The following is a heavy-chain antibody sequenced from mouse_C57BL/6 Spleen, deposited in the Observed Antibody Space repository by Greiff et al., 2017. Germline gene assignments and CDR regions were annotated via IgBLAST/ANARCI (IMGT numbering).Heavy chain of an antibody. J-gene: IGHJ1*03. CDR1: GFTFSSYT. Sequence: EVQLQESGGGLVKPGGSLKLSCAASGFTFSSYTMSWVRQTPEKRLEWVATISGGGGNTYYPDSVKGRFTISRDNAKNTLYLQMSSLRSEDTALYYCARKPYYGSSNWYFDVWGTGTTVTVSS. D-gene: IGHD1-1*01. CDR2: ISGGGGNT. CDR3: ARKPYYGSSNWYFDV. V-gene: IGHV5-9*01.